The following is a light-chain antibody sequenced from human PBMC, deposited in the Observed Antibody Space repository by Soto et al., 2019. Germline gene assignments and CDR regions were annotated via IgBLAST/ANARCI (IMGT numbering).Light chain of an antibody. CDR3: QQYNSYPPN. V-gene: IGKV1-5*01. CDR2: DAS. CDR1: QSISSW. J-gene: IGKJ4*01. Sequence: DIQMTQSPSTLSASVGDRVTITCRASQSISSWLAWYQQKPGKAPKLLIYDASSLESGVSSRFSGSGSGTEFALTISSLQADDFATYYCQQYNSYPPNFGGGTKVEIK.